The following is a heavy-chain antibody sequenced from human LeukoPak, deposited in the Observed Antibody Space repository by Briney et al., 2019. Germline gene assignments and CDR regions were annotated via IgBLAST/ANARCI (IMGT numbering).Heavy chain of an antibody. CDR3: AKGGQWLALSY. Sequence: GGSLRLSCVVSGLTFSNYAMSWVRQAPGKGLEWVSSISDNGGSAYYADSVKGRFTISRDSSKNTLYLQMNSLRGEDTAVYYCAKGGQWLALSYWGQGTLVTVSS. D-gene: IGHD6-19*01. V-gene: IGHV3-23*01. CDR1: GLTFSNYA. CDR2: ISDNGGSA. J-gene: IGHJ4*02.